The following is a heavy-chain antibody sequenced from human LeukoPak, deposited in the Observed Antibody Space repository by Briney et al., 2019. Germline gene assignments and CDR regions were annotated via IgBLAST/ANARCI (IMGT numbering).Heavy chain of an antibody. J-gene: IGHJ4*02. CDR1: GFTVSSNY. CDR2: INWNGGST. D-gene: IGHD1-1*01. CDR3: ARDRVQLERLLDY. Sequence: GGSLRLSCAASGFTVSSNYMSWVRQAPGKGLEWVSGINWNGGSTGYADSVKGRFTISRDNAKNSLYLQMNSLRAEDTALYYCARDRVQLERLLDYWGQGTLVTVSS. V-gene: IGHV3-20*04.